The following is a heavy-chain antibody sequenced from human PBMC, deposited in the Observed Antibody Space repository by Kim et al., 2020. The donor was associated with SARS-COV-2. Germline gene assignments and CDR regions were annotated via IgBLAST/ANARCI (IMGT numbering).Heavy chain of an antibody. Sequence: TPSPKGRVTISVDTAKNQFSLKLSSGTAADTAVYYWARGQLVLGDYFDYWGQGTLVTVSS. J-gene: IGHJ4*02. D-gene: IGHD6-6*01. V-gene: IGHV4-34*01. CDR3: ARGQLVLGDYFDY.